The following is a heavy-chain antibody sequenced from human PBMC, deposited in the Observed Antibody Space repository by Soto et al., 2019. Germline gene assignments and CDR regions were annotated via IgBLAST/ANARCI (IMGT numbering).Heavy chain of an antibody. CDR1: GYTFTSYG. J-gene: IGHJ5*02. Sequence: GASVKVSCKASGYTFTSYGISWVRRAPGQGLEWMEWISAYNGNTNYAQKLQGRVTMTTDTSTSTAYMELRSLRSDDTAVYYCARVRYICSGGSCYKNWFDPWGQGTLVTAPQ. CDR2: ISAYNGNT. D-gene: IGHD2-15*01. CDR3: ARVRYICSGGSCYKNWFDP. V-gene: IGHV1-18*01.